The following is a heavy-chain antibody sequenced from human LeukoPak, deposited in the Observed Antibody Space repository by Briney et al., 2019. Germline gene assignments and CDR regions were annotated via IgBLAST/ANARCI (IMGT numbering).Heavy chain of an antibody. Sequence: SETLSLTCAVYGGSFSGYYWSWIRQPPGKGLEWIGEINHSGSTNYNPSLKSRVTISVDTSKNQFSLKLSSVTAADTAVYYCARGENAGDWFDPWGQGTLVTVSS. CDR2: INHSGST. CDR1: GGSFSGYY. CDR3: ARGENAGDWFDP. V-gene: IGHV4-34*01. D-gene: IGHD1-1*01. J-gene: IGHJ5*02.